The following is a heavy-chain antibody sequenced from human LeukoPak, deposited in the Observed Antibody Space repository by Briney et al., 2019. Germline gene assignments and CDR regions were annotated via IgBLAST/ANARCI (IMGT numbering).Heavy chain of an antibody. J-gene: IGHJ4*02. D-gene: IGHD6-19*01. Sequence: SETLPLTCTVSGGSISGYYWSWIRQPPGKGLEWIGYIYYSGSTNYNPSLKSRVTISVDTSKNQFSLKLTSVTAADTAVYYCAREYSSGWYRAFDYWGQGTLVTVSS. V-gene: IGHV4-59*01. CDR1: GGSISGYY. CDR2: IYYSGST. CDR3: AREYSSGWYRAFDY.